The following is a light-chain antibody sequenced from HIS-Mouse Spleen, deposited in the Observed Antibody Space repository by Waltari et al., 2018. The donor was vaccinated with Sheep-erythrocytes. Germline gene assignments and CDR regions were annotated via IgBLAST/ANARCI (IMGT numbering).Light chain of an antibody. J-gene: IGLJ1*01. V-gene: IGLV3-21*02. CDR3: QVWDSSSDHPYV. CDR1: NIGSKS. Sequence: SYVLTQPPSVSVAPGQTARITCGGTNIGSKSVHWSQQKPGQAPGLVVYDDSDRPSGIPERFSGSNSGNTATLTISRVEAGDEADYYCQVWDSSSDHPYVFGTGTKVTVL. CDR2: DDS.